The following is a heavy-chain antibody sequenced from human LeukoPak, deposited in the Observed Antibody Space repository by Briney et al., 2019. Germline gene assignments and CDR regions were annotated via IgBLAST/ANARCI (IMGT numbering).Heavy chain of an antibody. J-gene: IGHJ4*02. Sequence: GRSLRLSCAASRFTFSSYAMSWVRQAPGKVLEWVSTITGSGGSTYYADSVKGRFTISRDNSKNTLFLQMNSLRAEDTAVYYCAKYQAGSGNYHYFDYWGQGTLVTVSS. CDR1: RFTFSSYA. V-gene: IGHV3-23*01. D-gene: IGHD3-10*01. CDR3: AKYQAGSGNYHYFDY. CDR2: ITGSGGST.